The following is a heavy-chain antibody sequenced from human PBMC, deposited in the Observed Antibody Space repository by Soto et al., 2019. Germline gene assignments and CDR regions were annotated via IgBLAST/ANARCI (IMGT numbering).Heavy chain of an antibody. CDR3: ARIPMVRGVIITWDY. D-gene: IGHD3-10*01. Sequence: QVQLVQSGAEVKKPGASVKVSCKASGYTFTSYGISWVRQAPGQGLEWMGWISAYNGNTNNAQKLQGRVTMTTDTSTSISYLTLRSLRSDDTAVYYCARIPMVRGVIITWDYWGQGTLVIVSS. V-gene: IGHV1-18*01. J-gene: IGHJ4*02. CDR2: ISAYNGNT. CDR1: GYTFTSYG.